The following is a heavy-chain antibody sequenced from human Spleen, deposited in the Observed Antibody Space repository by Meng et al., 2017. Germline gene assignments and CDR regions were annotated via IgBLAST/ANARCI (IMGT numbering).Heavy chain of an antibody. V-gene: IGHV4-4*02. CDR1: GGSISSNNW. D-gene: IGHD6-19*01. J-gene: IGHJ4*02. Sequence: HVQLQESGPGLVKPSGTLSLTCAVSGGSISSNNWLSWVRQPPGKGLEWIGEIYHSGSTNSNPSLKSRVTISVDKSKNQFSLNLTSVTAADTAVYYCAREWYISGRYYFDYWGQGTLVTVSS. CDR3: AREWYISGRYYFDY. CDR2: IYHSGST.